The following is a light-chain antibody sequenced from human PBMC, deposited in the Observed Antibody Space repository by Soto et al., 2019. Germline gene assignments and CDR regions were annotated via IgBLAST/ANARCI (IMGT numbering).Light chain of an antibody. Sequence: QSALTQPASVSGSPGQSITISCTGTSSDVGGYNYVSWYQQHPGKAPKLMIYDVSNRPSGVSNRFSGSKSGNTASLTISGLQAEDEADYYCSSYTSSSTSEVFGTGTKFTVL. CDR3: SSYTSSSTSEV. CDR1: SSDVGGYNY. CDR2: DVS. J-gene: IGLJ1*01. V-gene: IGLV2-14*01.